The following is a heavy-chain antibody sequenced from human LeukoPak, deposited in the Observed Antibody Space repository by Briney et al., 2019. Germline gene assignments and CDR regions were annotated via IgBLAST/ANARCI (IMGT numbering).Heavy chain of an antibody. J-gene: IGHJ4*02. CDR1: GGSFGGYY. CDR2: INHSGST. Sequence: PSETLSLTCAVYGGSFGGYYWSWIRQPPGKGLEWIGEINHSGSTNYNPSLKSRVTISVDTSKNQFSLKLSSVTAADTAVYYCARGVRYSSGWYALFYFDYWGQGTLVTVSS. D-gene: IGHD6-19*01. CDR3: ARGVRYSSGWYALFYFDY. V-gene: IGHV4-34*01.